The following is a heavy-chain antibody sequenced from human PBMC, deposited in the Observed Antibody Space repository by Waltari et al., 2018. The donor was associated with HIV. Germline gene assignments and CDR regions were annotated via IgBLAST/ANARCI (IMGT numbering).Heavy chain of an antibody. CDR2: IQDSGST. CDR3: SRLTTFYFDY. Sequence: QVQLQESGPGLVKPSLTLSPTCSVSGGSISRGPDYWTWIRQHPGQGREWIGYIQDSGSTYYNPALRSRVTISVDTSKNHFSLKLSSVTAADTAVYYCSRLTTFYFDYWGQGTLVTVSS. J-gene: IGHJ4*02. V-gene: IGHV4-31*03. CDR1: GGSISRGPDY. D-gene: IGHD3-16*01.